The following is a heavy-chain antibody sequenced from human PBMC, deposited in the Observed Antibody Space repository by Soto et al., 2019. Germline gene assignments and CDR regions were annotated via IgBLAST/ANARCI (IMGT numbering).Heavy chain of an antibody. J-gene: IGHJ5*02. Sequence: PSETLSLTCSVSRGSIRSGSYYWAWVRQSRGRGLERIGSSSYIGTTYYNPSLKSRVAVSVDTSKNQFSLKLSSVPAADTAVYYCARSVFPWGRGTLVTVSS. CDR1: RGSIRSGSYY. CDR2: SSYIGTT. V-gene: IGHV4-39*07. CDR3: ARSVFP.